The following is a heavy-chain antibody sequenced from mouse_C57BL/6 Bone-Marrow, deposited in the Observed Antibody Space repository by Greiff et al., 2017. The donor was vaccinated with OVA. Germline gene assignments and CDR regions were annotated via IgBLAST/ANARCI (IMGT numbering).Heavy chain of an antibody. V-gene: IGHV5-6*01. Sequence: EVQGVESGGDLVKPGGSLKLSCAASGFTFSSYGMSWVRQTPDKGLEWVATISSGGSDTYYPDSVKGRFTISRDHAKNTLYLQMSRLKSDDTAVYYCARRWLFFGVFDVWGTGTTVTVSS. J-gene: IGHJ1*03. CDR3: ARRWLFFGVFDV. CDR2: ISSGGSDT. D-gene: IGHD2-3*01. CDR1: GFTFSSYG.